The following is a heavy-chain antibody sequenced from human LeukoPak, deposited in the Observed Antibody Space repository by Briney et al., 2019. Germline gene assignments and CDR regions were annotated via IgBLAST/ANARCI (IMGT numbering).Heavy chain of an antibody. J-gene: IGHJ6*03. D-gene: IGHD6-19*01. CDR1: GFTFSNYA. CDR2: ISGRGGST. Sequence: GGSLRLSCSASGFTFSNYAMTLLRQVPGKGLEWVSSISGRGGSTYYADSVKGRFTISRDNFENTLYVQMNSLRADDTAVYYCAKGLYSSGRGYYYYMDVWGKGTTVAVSS. V-gene: IGHV3-23*01. CDR3: AKGLYSSGRGYYYYMDV.